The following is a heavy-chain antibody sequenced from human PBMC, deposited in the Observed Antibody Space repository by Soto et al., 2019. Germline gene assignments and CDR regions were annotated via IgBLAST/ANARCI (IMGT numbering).Heavy chain of an antibody. V-gene: IGHV1-69*01. CDR2: IIPMFGST. Sequence: QVQLVQSGAEVKKPGSSVKVSCKASGGTFSTYSVSWVRQAPGQGLEWMGGIIPMFGSTKYAQTFQDRVTVTVQQSMSTGYKEFSSMRSDDPAVYYCARSQGGEFQLLYAFDIWGQGTKVTVSS. J-gene: IGHJ3*02. D-gene: IGHD1-26*01. CDR1: GGTFSTYS. CDR3: ARSQGGEFQLLYAFDI.